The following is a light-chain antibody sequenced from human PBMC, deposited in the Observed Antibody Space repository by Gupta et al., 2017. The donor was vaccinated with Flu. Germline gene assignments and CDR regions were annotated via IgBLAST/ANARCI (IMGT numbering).Light chain of an antibody. CDR2: GAS. CDR1: QSVSSSY. CDR3: QQYGGSPGIT. V-gene: IGKV3-20*01. J-gene: IGKJ3*01. Sequence: IVLTQSPGTLSLSPGERATLSCRASQSVSSSYLGWYQQKPGQAPRLLIYGASSRATGIPDRFTGAGSGTDFTLTISRLEPEDFAVYYCQQYGGSPGITFGPGTKVDLK.